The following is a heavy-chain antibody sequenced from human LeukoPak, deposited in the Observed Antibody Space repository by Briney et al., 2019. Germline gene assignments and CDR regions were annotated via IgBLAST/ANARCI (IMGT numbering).Heavy chain of an antibody. V-gene: IGHV3-23*01. J-gene: IGHJ4*02. D-gene: IGHD3-22*01. CDR3: AKEWKDSSGYYYYFDY. CDR2: ISGSGGST. Sequence: GGSLRLSCAASGFTFSSYPMSWVRQAPGKGLEWVSAISGSGGSTYYADSVKGRFTISRDNSKNTLYLQMNSLRAEDTAVYYCAKEWKDSSGYYYYFDYWGQGTLVTVSS. CDR1: GFTFSSYP.